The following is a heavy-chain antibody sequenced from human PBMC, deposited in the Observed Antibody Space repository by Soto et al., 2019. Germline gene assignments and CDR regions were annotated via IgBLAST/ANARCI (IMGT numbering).Heavy chain of an antibody. CDR3: ARSLRLGESPAYGMDV. CDR2: IIPIFGTA. D-gene: IGHD3-16*01. CDR1: GGTFSSYA. Sequence: QVQLVQSGAEVKKPGSSVKVSCKASGGTFSSYAISWVRQAPGQGLEWMGGIIPIFGTANYAQKFQGRVTITADESTSTADMELSSLRSEDTAVYYCARSLRLGESPAYGMDVWGKGTTVTVSS. V-gene: IGHV1-69*01. J-gene: IGHJ6*04.